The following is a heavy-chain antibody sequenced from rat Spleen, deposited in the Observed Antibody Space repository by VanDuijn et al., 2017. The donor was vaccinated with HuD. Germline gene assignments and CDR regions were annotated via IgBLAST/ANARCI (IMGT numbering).Heavy chain of an antibody. CDR1: GFTFSTYW. J-gene: IGHJ2*01. V-gene: IGHV5-58*01. D-gene: IGHD4-3*01. Sequence: EVHLVETGGGLVQPGRSLKLSCVASGFTFSTYWMYWTRQAPGKGLEWVSSINTDGDHTFYPDSVKGRFTISRDNAENTVYLQMNSLRSEDTATYYCTVSGFGYWGQGVMVTVSS. CDR2: INTDGDHT. CDR3: TVSGFGY.